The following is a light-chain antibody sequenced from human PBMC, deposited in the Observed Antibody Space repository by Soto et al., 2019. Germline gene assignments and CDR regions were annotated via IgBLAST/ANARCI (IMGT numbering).Light chain of an antibody. J-gene: IGKJ5*01. Sequence: IVLAQSPATLSLSPGETAPISCRASHSVANNYLAWYQQKHGHAPRLIIFAASSRATGVRHRFTASGSGTDFTLTIRRVEPEEFAVYYCQQYKTWPLFGQGTRLEIK. CDR1: HSVANNY. CDR3: QQYKTWPL. CDR2: AAS. V-gene: IGKV3D-20*02.